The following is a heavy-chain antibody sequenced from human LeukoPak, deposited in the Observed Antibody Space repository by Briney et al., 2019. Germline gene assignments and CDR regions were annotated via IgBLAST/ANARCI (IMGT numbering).Heavy chain of an antibody. CDR2: IYYSGST. Sequence: SETLSLTCTVSGGSISSYYWSWIRQPPGKGLEWIGYIYYSGSTNYNPSLKSRVTISVDTSKNQLSLKLSSVTAADTAVYYCARGGIVVVPVDPWGQGTLVTVSS. CDR3: ARGGIVVVPVDP. J-gene: IGHJ5*02. D-gene: IGHD2-2*01. CDR1: GGSISSYY. V-gene: IGHV4-59*01.